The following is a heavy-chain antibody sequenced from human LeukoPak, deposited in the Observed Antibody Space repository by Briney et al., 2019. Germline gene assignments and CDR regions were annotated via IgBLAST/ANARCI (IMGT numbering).Heavy chain of an antibody. CDR1: GFTFSSYS. CDR3: TRQDPSSSGWYP. V-gene: IGHV3-48*01. CDR2: ISSSSSTI. J-gene: IGHJ5*02. D-gene: IGHD6-13*01. Sequence: PGGSLRLSCAASGFTFSSYSMNWVRQAPGKGLEWVSYISSSSSTIYYADSVKGRFAISRDDSKNTLWLRMSSLRADDTAVYYCTRQDPSSSGWYPWGQGTLVTVSS.